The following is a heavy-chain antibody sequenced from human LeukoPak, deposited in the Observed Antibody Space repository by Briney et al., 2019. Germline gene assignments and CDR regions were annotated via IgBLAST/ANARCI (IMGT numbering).Heavy chain of an antibody. V-gene: IGHV4-59*01. Sequence: SETLSLTCTVSGGSISSYYWSWIRQPPGKGLEWIGYIYYSGSTNYNPSLKSRVTISVDTSKNQFSLKLSSVTAADTAVYYCARTGGQQLADFDYWGQGTLATVSS. CDR1: GGSISSYY. J-gene: IGHJ4*02. D-gene: IGHD6-6*01. CDR2: IYYSGST. CDR3: ARTGGQQLADFDY.